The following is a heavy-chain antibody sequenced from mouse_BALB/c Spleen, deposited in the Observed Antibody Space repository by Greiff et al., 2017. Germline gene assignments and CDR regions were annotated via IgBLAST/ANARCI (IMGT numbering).Heavy chain of an antibody. V-gene: IGHV5-6-3*01. CDR1: GFTFSSYG. Sequence: DVKLVESGGGLVQPGGSLKLSCAASGFTFSSYGMSWVRQTPDKRLELVATINSNGGSTYYPDSVKGRFTISRDNGKNTLYLQMSSLKSEDTAMYYCARENGNYYFDYWGQGTTLTVSS. CDR3: ARENGNYYFDY. CDR2: INSNGGST. J-gene: IGHJ2*01. D-gene: IGHD2-1*01.